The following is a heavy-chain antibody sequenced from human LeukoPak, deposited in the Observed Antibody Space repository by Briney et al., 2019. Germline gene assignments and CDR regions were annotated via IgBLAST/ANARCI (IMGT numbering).Heavy chain of an antibody. Sequence: SGPTLVNPTQTLTLTCTFSGFSLSTSGVGVGWIRQPPGEALEWLALIYWDDDKYYSPSLKSRLTITKDTSKNQVVLIMTNMGPVDTASYYCAHSEGWYLDYWGQGTLVTVSS. CDR3: AHSEGWYLDY. V-gene: IGHV2-5*02. CDR1: GFSLSTSGVG. CDR2: IYWDDDK. D-gene: IGHD6-19*01. J-gene: IGHJ4*02.